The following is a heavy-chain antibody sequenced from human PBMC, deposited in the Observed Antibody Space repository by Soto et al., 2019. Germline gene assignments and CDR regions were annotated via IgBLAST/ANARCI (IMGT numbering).Heavy chain of an antibody. V-gene: IGHV3-49*04. CDR3: TRETPIAVAVYFDY. Sequence: PGGSLRLSCTASGFTFGDYAMSWVRQAPGKGLEWVGFIRSKAYGGTTEYAASMKGRFTISRDDSKSIAYLQMNSLKTEDTAVYYCTRETPIAVAVYFDYWGQGTLVTVSS. CDR1: GFTFGDYA. J-gene: IGHJ4*02. D-gene: IGHD6-19*01. CDR2: IRSKAYGGTT.